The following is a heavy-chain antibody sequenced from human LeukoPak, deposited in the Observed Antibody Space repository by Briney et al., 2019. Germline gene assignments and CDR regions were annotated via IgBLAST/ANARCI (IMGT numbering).Heavy chain of an antibody. Sequence: ASVKVSCKASGYTFTGYYMHWVRQAPGQGLEWMGWISAYNGNTNYAQKLQGRVTMTTDTSTSTAYMELRSLRSDDTAVYYCASSYSSSWYEDNYYFDYWGQGTLVTVSS. CDR2: ISAYNGNT. CDR1: GYTFTGYY. D-gene: IGHD6-13*01. J-gene: IGHJ4*02. CDR3: ASSYSSSWYEDNYYFDY. V-gene: IGHV1-18*04.